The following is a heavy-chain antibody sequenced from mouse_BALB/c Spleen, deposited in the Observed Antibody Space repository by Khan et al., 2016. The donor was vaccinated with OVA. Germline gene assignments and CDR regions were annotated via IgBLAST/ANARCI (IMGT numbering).Heavy chain of an antibody. J-gene: IGHJ4*01. D-gene: IGHD2-14*01. CDR1: GYTFTSYT. V-gene: IGHV1-4*01. Sequence: QIQLVQSGAELARPGASVKMSCKASGYTFTSYTMHWVKQRPGQGLEWIGYINPRSDYTQYNQKFNDKATLTADISSSTAYMQLSSLTSEDSAVYYCARRTTEYALDYWGQGTSVTVSS. CDR2: INPRSDYT. CDR3: ARRTTEYALDY.